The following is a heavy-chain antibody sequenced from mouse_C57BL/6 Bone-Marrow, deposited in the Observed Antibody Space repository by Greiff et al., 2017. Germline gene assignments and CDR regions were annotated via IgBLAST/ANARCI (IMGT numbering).Heavy chain of an antibody. D-gene: IGHD1-1*01. CDR3: ARPSHYYGSSLGFAY. V-gene: IGHV1-18*01. J-gene: IGHJ3*01. CDR2: INPNNGGT. CDR1: GYTFTDYN. Sequence: VQLQQSGPELVKPGASVKIPCKASGYTFTDYNMDWVKQSHGKSLEWIGDINPNNGGTIYNQKFKGKATLTVDKSSSTAYMELRSLTSEDTAVYYCARPSHYYGSSLGFAYWGQGTLVTVSA.